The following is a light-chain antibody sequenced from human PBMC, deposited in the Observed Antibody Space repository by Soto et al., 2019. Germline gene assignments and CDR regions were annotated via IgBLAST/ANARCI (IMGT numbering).Light chain of an antibody. Sequence: QSVLTQPRSVSGSPGQSVTISCTGTSSDVGGYNYVSWYQQHPGKAPKLMIYDVSKRPSGVPGRFSGSKSGNTASLTISGLQAEDEADYYCCSYAGSYTYVFGTGTKVTV. CDR3: CSYAGSYTYV. J-gene: IGLJ1*01. CDR1: SSDVGGYNY. CDR2: DVS. V-gene: IGLV2-11*01.